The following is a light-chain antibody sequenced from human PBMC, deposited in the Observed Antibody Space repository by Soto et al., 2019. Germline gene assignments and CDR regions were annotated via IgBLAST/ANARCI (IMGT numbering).Light chain of an antibody. CDR2: GAS. Sequence: EIVLTQSPATLSLSPGERATLSCRASQSIGTYLAWYQQKPGQAPRLLIHGASTRATGIPARFSGDGSGTEFTLTIDSLQSEDFVVYYCLQYDGWPLTFGQGTRLEI. CDR3: LQYDGWPLT. J-gene: IGKJ5*01. V-gene: IGKV3-15*01. CDR1: QSIGTY.